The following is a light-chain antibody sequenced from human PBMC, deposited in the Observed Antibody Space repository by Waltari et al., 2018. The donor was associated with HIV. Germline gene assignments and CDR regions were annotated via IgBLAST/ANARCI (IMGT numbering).Light chain of an antibody. J-gene: IGLJ1*01. CDR2: GNN. V-gene: IGLV1-44*01. Sequence: QSVLTQPPSASGTPGQRVTLSCSGSSFNIGSNTVSWYQQLPETAPKLLIYGNNQRPSGVPDRFSGSKSGTSGSLAVSGLQSEDEADYSCAAWDDSLNGYVFGTGTKVTVL. CDR3: AAWDDSLNGYV. CDR1: SFNIGSNT.